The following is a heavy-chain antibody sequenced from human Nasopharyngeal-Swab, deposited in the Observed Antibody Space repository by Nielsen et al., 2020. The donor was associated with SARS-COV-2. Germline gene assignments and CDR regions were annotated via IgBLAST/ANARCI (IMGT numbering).Heavy chain of an antibody. CDR3: ARDGLDYDFWSAYFMDV. Sequence: GESLKISCAASGFTFSSYNMNWVRQAPGKGLEWVPSISSSSTYIYYADSVKGRFPISRDSAKNSLYLQMNRLGAEDTAVYYCARDGLDYDFWSAYFMDVWGQGTTVTVSS. CDR2: ISSSSTYI. J-gene: IGHJ6*02. D-gene: IGHD3-3*01. CDR1: GFTFSSYN. V-gene: IGHV3-21*01.